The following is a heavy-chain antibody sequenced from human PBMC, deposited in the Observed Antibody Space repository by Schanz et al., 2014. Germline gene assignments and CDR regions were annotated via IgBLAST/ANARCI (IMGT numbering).Heavy chain of an antibody. D-gene: IGHD2-2*01. CDR3: ARVKYCTITRCYRTETEGIYYMDV. J-gene: IGHJ6*03. CDR1: GFAVDNYY. V-gene: IGHV3-23*04. CDR2: ISSGGGST. Sequence: EVQLVASGGGLVQPGGSLRLSCAASGFAVDNYYMSWVRQAPGKGLEWVSSISSGGGSTYYADSVKGRFTISRDNSKNTLYLQMKSLRAEDTAVYYCARVKYCTITRCYRTETEGIYYMDVWGKGTTVTVSS.